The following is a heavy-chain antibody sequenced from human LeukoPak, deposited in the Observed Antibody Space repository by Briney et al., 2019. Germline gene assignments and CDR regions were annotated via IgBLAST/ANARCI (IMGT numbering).Heavy chain of an antibody. J-gene: IGHJ6*02. CDR3: AKHRGYSYGSLGMDV. CDR2: ISYDGSNK. V-gene: IGHV3-30*18. Sequence: GRSLTLSCSASGFTFSSYGMHWVRQAPGKGLEGVAVISYDGSNKYYADSVKGRFTISRDNPKNTLYLQMNSLRAEDTAVYYCAKHRGYSYGSLGMDVWGQGTTVTVSS. CDR1: GFTFSSYG. D-gene: IGHD5-18*01.